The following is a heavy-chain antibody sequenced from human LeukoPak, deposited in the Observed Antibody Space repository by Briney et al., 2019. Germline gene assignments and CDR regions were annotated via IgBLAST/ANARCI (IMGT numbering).Heavy chain of an antibody. Sequence: RPGGSLRLSCAAAGFTFHDYGMSWVRQSPGKGLEWDSGINWNGDRTGYADSVKGRFTISRDNAKKSLYLQMNSLRAEDTALYYCARRDYYGSGSTDFWGQGTLVTVSS. V-gene: IGHV3-20*04. CDR2: INWNGDRT. CDR3: ARRDYYGSGSTDF. J-gene: IGHJ4*02. D-gene: IGHD3-10*01. CDR1: GFTFHDYG.